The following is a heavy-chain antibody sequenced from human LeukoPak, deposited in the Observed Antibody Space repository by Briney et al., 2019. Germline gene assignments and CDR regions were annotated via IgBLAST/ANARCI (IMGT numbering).Heavy chain of an antibody. CDR1: GFTFSGYW. Sequence: GGSLRLSCAASGFTFSGYWMSWVRQAPGKGLEWVANIKQDGSEKYYVDSVKGRFTISGDNAKNSLYLQMNSLRAEDTAVYYCARNKPPITMVRGVNWFDPWGQGTLVTVSS. CDR2: IKQDGSEK. D-gene: IGHD3-10*01. V-gene: IGHV3-7*03. CDR3: ARNKPPITMVRGVNWFDP. J-gene: IGHJ5*02.